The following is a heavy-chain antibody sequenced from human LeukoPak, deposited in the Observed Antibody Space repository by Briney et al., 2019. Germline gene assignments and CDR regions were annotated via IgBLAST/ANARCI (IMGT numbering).Heavy chain of an antibody. V-gene: IGHV3-7*01. Sequence: QPGGSLRLSCAASGFTFSSYWMSWVRQAPGKGLEWVANIKQDGSEKYYVDSVKGRFTISRDNAKNSLYLHMNSLRAEDTAVYYCADGHSGSYYTPSDYWGQGTLVTVSS. CDR1: GFTFSSYW. CDR3: ADGHSGSYYTPSDY. D-gene: IGHD3-10*01. CDR2: IKQDGSEK. J-gene: IGHJ4*02.